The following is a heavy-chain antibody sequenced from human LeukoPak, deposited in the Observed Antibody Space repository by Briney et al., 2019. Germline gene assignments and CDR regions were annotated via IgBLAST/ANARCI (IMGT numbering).Heavy chain of an antibody. D-gene: IGHD5-18*01. J-gene: IGHJ3*02. CDR2: ISSSGSTI. Sequence: GGSLRLSCAASGFTFSNFEMNWVRQAPGKGLEWVSYISSSGSTIHYADSVEGRFTISRDNAKNSLYLQMNSLRGEDTAVYYCAREASGYSYGLDAFDIWGQGTTVTVSS. CDR3: AREASGYSYGLDAFDI. CDR1: GFTFSNFE. V-gene: IGHV3-48*03.